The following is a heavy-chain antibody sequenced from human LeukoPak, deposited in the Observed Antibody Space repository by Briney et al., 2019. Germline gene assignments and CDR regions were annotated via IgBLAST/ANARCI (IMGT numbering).Heavy chain of an antibody. CDR2: ISAYNGNT. J-gene: IGHJ6*02. V-gene: IGHV1-18*01. CDR1: GYTFTSYG. D-gene: IGHD3-10*01. CDR3: ARDGKLRFGEHNYYGMDV. Sequence: ASVKVSCKASGYTFTSYGISWVRQAPGQGLEWMGWISAYNGNTNYAQKLQGRVTMTTDTSTSTAYMELRSLRSDDTAVYYCARDGKLRFGEHNYYGMDVWGQGTTVTVSS.